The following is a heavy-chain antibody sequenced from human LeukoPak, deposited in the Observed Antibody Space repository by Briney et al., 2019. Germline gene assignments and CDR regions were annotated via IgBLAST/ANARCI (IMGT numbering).Heavy chain of an antibody. D-gene: IGHD4-23*01. Sequence: SVKVSCKASGGTFSSYTISWVRQAPGQGLEWMGRIFPILGIANYAQKFQGRVTITADKSTSTAYMELSSLRSEDTAVYYCARALATVVTPYNWFDPWGQGTLVTVSS. V-gene: IGHV1-69*02. J-gene: IGHJ5*02. CDR2: IFPILGIA. CDR3: ARALATVVTPYNWFDP. CDR1: GGTFSSYT.